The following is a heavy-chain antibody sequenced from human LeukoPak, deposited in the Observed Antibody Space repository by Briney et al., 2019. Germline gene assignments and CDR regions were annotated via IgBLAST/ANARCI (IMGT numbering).Heavy chain of an antibody. Sequence: PPETLSLTCTVSGGSISSYYWSWIRQPPGKGLEWIGYIYYSGSTNYNPSLKSRVTISVDTSKNQFSLKLSSVAAADTGVYYCARFYSYGYWFDPWGQGTLVTVSS. V-gene: IGHV4-59*01. J-gene: IGHJ5*02. D-gene: IGHD5-18*01. CDR3: ARFYSYGYWFDP. CDR2: IYYSGST. CDR1: GGSISSYY.